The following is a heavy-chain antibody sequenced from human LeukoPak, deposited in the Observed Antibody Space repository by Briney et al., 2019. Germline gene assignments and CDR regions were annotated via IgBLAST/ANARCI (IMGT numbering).Heavy chain of an antibody. J-gene: IGHJ3*02. D-gene: IGHD3-22*01. Sequence: EASVKVSCKASGNILTSYDFNWVRQATGQGLEWMGWMNPDTGDTGYAQKFQGRVTMTGNTSTRTAYMELSSLRSDDTAVYFCAMTTIVDPEVSNHDAFDIWGQGALVTVSS. CDR1: GNILTSYD. CDR2: MNPDTGDT. V-gene: IGHV1-8*01. CDR3: AMTTIVDPEVSNHDAFDI.